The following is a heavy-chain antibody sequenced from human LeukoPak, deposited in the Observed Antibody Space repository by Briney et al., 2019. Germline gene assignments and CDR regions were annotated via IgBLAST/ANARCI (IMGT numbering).Heavy chain of an antibody. D-gene: IGHD5-18*01. Sequence: PSETLSLTCAVSGYSISSGYYWGWIRQPPGKGLEWIGSIYHGGSTYYNPSLKSRVTISVDTSKNQSSLKLSSVTAADTAVYYCARDETFSYGSFGHWGQGTLVTVSS. CDR1: GYSISSGYY. CDR3: ARDETFSYGSFGH. CDR2: IYHGGST. J-gene: IGHJ4*02. V-gene: IGHV4-38-2*02.